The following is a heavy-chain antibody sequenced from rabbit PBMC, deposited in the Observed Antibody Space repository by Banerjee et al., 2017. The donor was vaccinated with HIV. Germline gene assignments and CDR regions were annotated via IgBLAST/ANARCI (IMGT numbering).Heavy chain of an antibody. D-gene: IGHD2-1*01. V-gene: IGHV1S40*01. CDR1: GFSFSSNYY. Sequence: QSLEESGGDLVQPGASLTLTCTTSGFSFSSNYYMCWVRQAPGKRPEWIACIYTGSSGSTYYASWVNGQFTISKTSSTTVTLQMTSLTAADTATYFCARSDGGGGLSYYFVLWGPGTLVTVS. J-gene: IGHJ4*01. CDR2: IYTGSSGST. CDR3: ARSDGGGGLSYYFVL.